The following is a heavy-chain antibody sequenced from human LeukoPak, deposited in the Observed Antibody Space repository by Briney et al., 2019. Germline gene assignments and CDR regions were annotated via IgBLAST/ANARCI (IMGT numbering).Heavy chain of an antibody. Sequence: GASVKVSCKASGYTFTSYGISWVRQAPGQGLEWMGWISAYNGNRKYENKLQGRVTMTTDTATSTAYMELSSLRADDTAVYYCARDRWGVNYYQYMDVWGKGTTVTVSS. J-gene: IGHJ6*03. CDR1: GYTFTSYG. V-gene: IGHV1-18*01. CDR2: ISAYNGNR. CDR3: ARDRWGVNYYQYMDV. D-gene: IGHD3-10*01.